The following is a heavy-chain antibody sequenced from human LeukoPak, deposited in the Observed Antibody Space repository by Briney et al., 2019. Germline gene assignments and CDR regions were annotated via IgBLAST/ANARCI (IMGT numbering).Heavy chain of an antibody. D-gene: IGHD3-10*01. CDR3: ARAGWIITSGIDY. CDR1: GYSISCGYY. J-gene: IGHJ4*02. Sequence: SETLSPTCGVSGYSISCGYYWAWIRQPPGKGLEWIGTIYNIGSTYYTPSLGSRVTISVDTSKNEFPLNLNSVTAADTAVYYCARAGWIITSGIDYWGQGALVTVSS. V-gene: IGHV4-38-2*01. CDR2: IYNIGST.